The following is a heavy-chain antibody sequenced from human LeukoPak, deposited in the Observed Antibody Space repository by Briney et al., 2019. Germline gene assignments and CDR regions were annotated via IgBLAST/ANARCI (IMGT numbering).Heavy chain of an antibody. J-gene: IGHJ6*03. CDR2: IIPIFGTA. CDR1: GCTFSSYA. CDR3: ARVWNNAYYYYMDV. V-gene: IGHV1-69*05. Sequence: ASVKVSCKASGCTFSSYAISWVRQAPGQGLEWMGGIIPIFGTANYAQKFQGIVTITTDESTSAAYMELSSLRSEDTAVYYCARVWNNAYYYYMDVWGKGTTVTVS. D-gene: IGHD1/OR15-1a*01.